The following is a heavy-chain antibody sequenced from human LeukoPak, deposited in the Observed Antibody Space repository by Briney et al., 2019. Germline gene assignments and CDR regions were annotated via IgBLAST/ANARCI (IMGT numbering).Heavy chain of an antibody. D-gene: IGHD5-24*01. CDR2: IYYSGST. Sequence: SSETLSLTCTVSGGSISSYYWSWIRQPPGKGLEWIGYIYYSGSTNYNPSLKSRVTISVDTSKKQFSLKLTSVTVADTAVYYCARGIQRWLQLSDDGFDIWGQGTMVTVSS. J-gene: IGHJ3*02. CDR1: GGSISSYY. CDR3: ARGIQRWLQLSDDGFDI. V-gene: IGHV4-59*01.